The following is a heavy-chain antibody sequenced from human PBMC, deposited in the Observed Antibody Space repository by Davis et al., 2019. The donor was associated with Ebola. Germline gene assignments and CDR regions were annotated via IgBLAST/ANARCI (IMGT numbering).Heavy chain of an antibody. CDR3: AKDPDDAEDFDL. Sequence: PGGSLRPSCPPPASSSSNHAMSWARQAPGKGLEWVSAMSGSGGSTYYADSVKGRFTISRDNSKNTLYLQMNSLRAEDKAVYYCAKDPDDAEDFDLWGRGTLVTVSS. V-gene: IGHV3-23*01. CDR2: MSGSGGST. J-gene: IGHJ2*01. D-gene: IGHD3-3*01. CDR1: ASSSSNHA.